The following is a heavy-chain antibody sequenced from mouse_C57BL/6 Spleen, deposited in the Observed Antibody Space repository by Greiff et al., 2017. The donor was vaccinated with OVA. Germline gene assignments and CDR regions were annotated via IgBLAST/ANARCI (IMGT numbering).Heavy chain of an antibody. V-gene: IGHV5-4*01. CDR1: GFTFSSYA. D-gene: IGHD1-1*01. CDR2: ISDGGSYT. J-gene: IGHJ1*03. Sequence: DVMLVESGGGLVKPGGSLKLSCAASGFTFSSYAMSWVRQTPEKRLEWVATISDGGSYTYYPDNVKGRFTISRDNAKNNLYLQMSHLKSEDTAMYYCARDEGVVAPYWYFDVWGTGTTVTVSS. CDR3: ARDEGVVAPYWYFDV.